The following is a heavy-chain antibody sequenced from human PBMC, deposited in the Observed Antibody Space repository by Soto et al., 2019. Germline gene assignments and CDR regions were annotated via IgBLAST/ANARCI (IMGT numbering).Heavy chain of an antibody. CDR3: ARVRERGYSGYGDYYYYGMDV. D-gene: IGHD5-12*01. CDR2: IIPIFGTA. V-gene: IGHV1-69*13. J-gene: IGHJ6*02. Sequence: GASVKVSCKASGGTFSSYAISWVRQAPGQGLEWMGGIIPIFGTANYAQKFQGRVTITADESTSTAYMELSSLRSEDTAVYYCARVRERGYSGYGDYYYYGMDVWGQGTTVTVSS. CDR1: GGTFSSYA.